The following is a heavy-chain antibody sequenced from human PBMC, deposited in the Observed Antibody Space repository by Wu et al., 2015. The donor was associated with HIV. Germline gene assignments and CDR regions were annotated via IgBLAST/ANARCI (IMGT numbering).Heavy chain of an antibody. V-gene: IGHV1-2*02. Sequence: QVQLVQSGAEVKRPGASVKVSCKASGYTFTGYYIHWVRQAPGQGLEWMGWINPNSGGTNYAQKFQGRVTLTRDTSINTAYMDLRRLRVDDSATYYCASGIQAGGANYWGQGTLVTVSS. J-gene: IGHJ4*02. CDR3: ASGIQAGGANY. CDR2: INPNSGGT. D-gene: IGHD2-21*01. CDR1: GYTFTGYY.